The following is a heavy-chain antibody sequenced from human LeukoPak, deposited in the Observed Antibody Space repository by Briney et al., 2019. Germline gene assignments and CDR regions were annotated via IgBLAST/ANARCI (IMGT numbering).Heavy chain of an antibody. CDR3: ARGGQYYDFWSGYRYYFDY. J-gene: IGHJ4*02. D-gene: IGHD3-3*01. Sequence: SETLSLTCTVSGGSISSYYWSWIRQPPGKGLEWIGYIYYSGSTNYNPSLKSRVTISVDTSKNQFSLKLSSVTAADTAVYYCARGGQYYDFWSGYRYYFDYRGQGTLVTVSS. V-gene: IGHV4-59*01. CDR2: IYYSGST. CDR1: GGSISSYY.